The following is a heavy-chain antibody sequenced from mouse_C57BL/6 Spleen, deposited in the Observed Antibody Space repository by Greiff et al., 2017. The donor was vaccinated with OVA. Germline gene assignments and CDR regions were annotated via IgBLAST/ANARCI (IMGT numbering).Heavy chain of an antibody. Sequence: QVQLQQPGAELVKPGASVKLSCKASGYTFTSYWMHWVKQRPGQGLEWIGMIHPNSGSTNYNEKFKSKATLTVDKSSSTAYMQLSSLTSEDSAVYYCARGGPYGGYFDYWGQGTTLTVSS. V-gene: IGHV1-64*01. J-gene: IGHJ2*01. D-gene: IGHD1-1*02. CDR3: ARGGPYGGYFDY. CDR2: IHPNSGST. CDR1: GYTFTSYW.